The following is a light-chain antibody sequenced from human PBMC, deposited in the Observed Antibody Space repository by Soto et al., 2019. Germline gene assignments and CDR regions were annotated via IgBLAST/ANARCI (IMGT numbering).Light chain of an antibody. V-gene: IGLV1-36*01. Sequence: QSVLTQPPSVSEAPWQRVTISCSGNSSKIGNNPVNWYQQLPGKAPTLLIYYDDLMASGVSGRFSGSKSGTSASLAIVGLRSADEADYYCSAWDDTVDAYVFGTGTKVTVL. CDR3: SAWDDTVDAYV. CDR1: SSKIGNNP. J-gene: IGLJ1*01. CDR2: YDD.